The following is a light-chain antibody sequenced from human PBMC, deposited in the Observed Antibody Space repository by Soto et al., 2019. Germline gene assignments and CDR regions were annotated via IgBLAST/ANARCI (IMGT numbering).Light chain of an antibody. Sequence: DIVMTQSPDSLAVSLGERATINCKSSQSVLFRSDNKNYLAWYQQRSGQPPKLLIYWASTRESGVPDRFSGSGSGTDFTRAISSLQAEDVAVYYCQQYYTSPDTFGQGTKLEIK. V-gene: IGKV4-1*01. CDR2: WAS. CDR1: QSVLFRSDNKNY. J-gene: IGKJ2*01. CDR3: QQYYTSPDT.